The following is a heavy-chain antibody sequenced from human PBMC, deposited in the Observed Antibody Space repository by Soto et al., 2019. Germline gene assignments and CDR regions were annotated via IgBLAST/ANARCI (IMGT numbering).Heavy chain of an antibody. Sequence: QVQLVESGGGVVQPGRSLRLSCAASGFPFTTYGMHWVREGPGKGLEWVAVISYDGSNKYYADSVKGRFTISRDNSKNKLYLKMNSLRPEDTALYYCVGGQYYFDYRGQGTLVTVSS. D-gene: IGHD3-10*01. CDR1: GFPFTTYG. CDR3: VGGQYYFDY. J-gene: IGHJ4*02. V-gene: IGHV3-30*03. CDR2: ISYDGSNK.